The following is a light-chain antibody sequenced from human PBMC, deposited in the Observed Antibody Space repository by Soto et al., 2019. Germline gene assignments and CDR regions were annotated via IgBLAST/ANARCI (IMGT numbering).Light chain of an antibody. CDR2: GAS. CDR3: QQYIRWPLT. V-gene: IGKV3-15*01. J-gene: IGKJ4*01. CDR1: QSVSSN. Sequence: EIVMMQFPATLSVSPGERVTLSCRASQSVSSNLAWYQQKPGQAPSLLIYGASTRATGTPARFSGSGSGTEFTLTISSLQSEDFAVYYCQQYIRWPLTFGGGTKVEIK.